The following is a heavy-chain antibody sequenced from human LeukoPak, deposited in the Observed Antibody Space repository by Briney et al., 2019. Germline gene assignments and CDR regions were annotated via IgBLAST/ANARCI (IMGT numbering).Heavy chain of an antibody. CDR2: IYPDDSDT. V-gene: IGHV5-51*01. J-gene: IGHJ4*02. Sequence: GESLKISCKGSGYSFPTYWIGWVRQMPGKGLEWMGIIYPDDSDTRYSPSFQGQVTISADKSISTAYLQWNSLKASDSAVYYCVTRGTIVVHWGQGTLVTVSS. CDR3: VTRGTIVVH. D-gene: IGHD2-15*01. CDR1: GYSFPTYW.